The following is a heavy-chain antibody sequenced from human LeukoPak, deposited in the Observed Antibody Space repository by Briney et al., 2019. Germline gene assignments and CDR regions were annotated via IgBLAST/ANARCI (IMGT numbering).Heavy chain of an antibody. J-gene: IGHJ4*02. CDR1: GYTFTNYA. CDR3: ARVRRTRYSGYDYVSKERGYFDY. V-gene: IGHV1-3*01. Sequence: ASVKVSCKASGYTFTNYAIHWVRQAPGQRLEWMGWINAGNGNTEYSQKFQGRVTISVDTSKNQFSLKLSSVTAADTAVYYCARVRRTRYSGYDYVSKERGYFDYWGQGTLVTVSS. CDR2: INAGNGNT. D-gene: IGHD5-12*01.